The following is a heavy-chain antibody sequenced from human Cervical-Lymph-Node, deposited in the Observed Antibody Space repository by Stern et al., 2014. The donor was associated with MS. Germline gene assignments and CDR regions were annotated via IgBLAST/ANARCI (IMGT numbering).Heavy chain of an antibody. Sequence: VQLVESGGGLVKPGGSLRLSCAASGFTFSDYYMRWIRQAPGKGLEWVSSISSSGSSIYYADSLKGRFTISRDNAKNSLYLQMNSLRAEDTAVYYCARSHSKWLVHDAFDIWGQGTMVSVSS. CDR1: GFTFSDYY. CDR2: ISSSGSSI. CDR3: ARSHSKWLVHDAFDI. J-gene: IGHJ3*02. D-gene: IGHD6-19*01. V-gene: IGHV3-11*01.